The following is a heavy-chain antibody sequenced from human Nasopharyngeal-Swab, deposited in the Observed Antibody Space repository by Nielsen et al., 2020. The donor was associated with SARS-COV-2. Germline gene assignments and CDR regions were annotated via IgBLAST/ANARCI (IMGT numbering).Heavy chain of an antibody. CDR2: ISGSGGST. CDR3: AKDLPKQQLAQYYYYGMDV. V-gene: IGHV3-23*01. D-gene: IGHD6-13*01. J-gene: IGHJ6*02. Sequence: WIRQPPGKGLEWVSAISGSGGSTYYADSVKGRFTISRDNSKNTPYLQMNSLRAEDTAVYYCAKDLPKQQLAQYYYYGMDVWGQGTTVTVSS.